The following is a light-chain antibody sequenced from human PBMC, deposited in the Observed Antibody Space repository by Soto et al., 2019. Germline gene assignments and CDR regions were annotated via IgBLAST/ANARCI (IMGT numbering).Light chain of an antibody. CDR1: QSVSSSY. V-gene: IGKV3-20*01. CDR2: GAS. Sequence: IGLTLSAGTLSLYKEERATLSCRASQSVSSSYLAWYQQKPGQAPRLLIYGASSRATGIPDRFSGSGSGTDFSLTISSLQSEDFAVYYCQQYNRLPLITFCHVRRLAI. J-gene: IGKJ5*01. CDR3: QQYNRLPLIT.